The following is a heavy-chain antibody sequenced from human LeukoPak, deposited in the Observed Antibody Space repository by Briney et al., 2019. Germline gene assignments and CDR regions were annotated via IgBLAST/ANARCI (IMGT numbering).Heavy chain of an antibody. CDR3: ARLEGSGWPYYYYGMDV. Sequence: SETLSLTCTVSGGSISSSSYYWGWIRQPPGKGLEWIGSIYYSGSTYYNPSLKSRVTISVDTSKNQLSLKLSSVTAADTAVYYCARLEGSGWPYYYYGMDVWGQGTTVTVSS. CDR1: GGSISSSSYY. J-gene: IGHJ6*02. D-gene: IGHD6-19*01. CDR2: IYYSGST. V-gene: IGHV4-39*01.